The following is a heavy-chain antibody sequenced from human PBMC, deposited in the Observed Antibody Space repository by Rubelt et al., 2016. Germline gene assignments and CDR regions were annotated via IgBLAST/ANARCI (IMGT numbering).Heavy chain of an antibody. CDR3: VRGVDPAKTGY. Sequence: QVQLQQWGAGLLKPSETLSLTCAVYGGSFSGYYWSWIRQPPGKGLEWIGEINHSGSTNYNQSLKSRVSISVDTSKNQVSLKLSSVTAADTAVYFCVRGVDPAKTGYWGQGTLVTVSS. CDR1: GGSFSGYY. D-gene: IGHD5-12*01. V-gene: IGHV4-34*01. CDR2: INHSGST. J-gene: IGHJ4*02.